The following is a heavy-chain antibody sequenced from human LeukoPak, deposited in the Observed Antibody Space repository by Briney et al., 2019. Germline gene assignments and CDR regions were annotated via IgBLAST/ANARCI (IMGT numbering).Heavy chain of an antibody. Sequence: PGGSLRLSCAASGFTFSTYWMHWVRQAPGKGLVWVSRISSDGSSTIYADSVKGRFTISRDNANNTLYLQMNSLRGEDTAVYYCAREWALPGAYYMDVWGKGTTVTVSS. CDR2: ISSDGSST. V-gene: IGHV3-74*01. CDR1: GFTFSTYW. CDR3: AREWALPGAYYMDV. J-gene: IGHJ6*03. D-gene: IGHD1-26*01.